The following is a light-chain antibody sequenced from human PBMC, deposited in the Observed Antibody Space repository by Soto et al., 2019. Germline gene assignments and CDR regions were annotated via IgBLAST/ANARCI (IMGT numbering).Light chain of an antibody. CDR3: SSCAGYNNYV. CDR2: EVS. Sequence: QSVLTQPPSASGSPGQSVTISCTGTSSDVGGYDYVSWYQQHPGKAPKVMIYEVSKRPSGVPNRFSGSKSGNTASLTVSGLQAEDEADYYCSSCAGYNNYVFGSGTKVTVL. CDR1: SSDVGGYDY. V-gene: IGLV2-8*01. J-gene: IGLJ1*01.